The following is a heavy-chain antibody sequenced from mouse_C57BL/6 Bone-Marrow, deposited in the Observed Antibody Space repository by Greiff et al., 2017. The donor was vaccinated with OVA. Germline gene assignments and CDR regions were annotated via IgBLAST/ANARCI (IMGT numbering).Heavy chain of an antibody. V-gene: IGHV1-82*01. J-gene: IGHJ1*03. CDR1: GYAFSSSW. CDR3: ASNITTVVDWYFDV. Sequence: VQLQQSGPELVKPGASVKISCKASGYAFSSSWMNWVKQRPGKGLEWIGRIYPGDGDTNYNGKFKGKATLTADKSSSTAYMQLSSLTSEDSAVYFCASNITTVVDWYFDVWGTGTTVTVSS. CDR2: IYPGDGDT. D-gene: IGHD1-1*01.